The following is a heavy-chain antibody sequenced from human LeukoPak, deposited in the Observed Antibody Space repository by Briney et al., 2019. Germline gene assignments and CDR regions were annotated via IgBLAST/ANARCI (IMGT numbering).Heavy chain of an antibody. J-gene: IGHJ1*01. D-gene: IGHD3-9*01. V-gene: IGHV3-23*01. Sequence: GGSLRLSCAASGFTFISSWMTWVRQAPGKGLEWVSAISGSGGSTYYADSVKGRFTISRDNSKNTLYLQMNSLRAEDTAVYYCAKSYDILTGYSIYFQHWGQGTLVTVSS. CDR2: ISGSGGST. CDR3: AKSYDILTGYSIYFQH. CDR1: GFTFISSW.